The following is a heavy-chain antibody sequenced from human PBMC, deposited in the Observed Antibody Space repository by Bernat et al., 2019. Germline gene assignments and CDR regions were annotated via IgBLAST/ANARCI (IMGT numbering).Heavy chain of an antibody. CDR1: GYTFTSYG. CDR3: ARDQKVPNNYGSGSYSHSYYYCCGMDD. V-gene: IGHV1-18*01. J-gene: IGHJ6*02. CDR2: ISAYNGNT. Sequence: QVQLVQSGAEVKKPGASVKVSCKASGYTFTSYGIRWVRQAPGQGLEWMGWISAYNGNTNYAQKLQGRVTMTTDTSTSTAYMELRSLRSDDTAVYYCARDQKVPNNYGSGSYSHSYYYCCGMDDWGQGTTVTVSS. D-gene: IGHD3-10*01.